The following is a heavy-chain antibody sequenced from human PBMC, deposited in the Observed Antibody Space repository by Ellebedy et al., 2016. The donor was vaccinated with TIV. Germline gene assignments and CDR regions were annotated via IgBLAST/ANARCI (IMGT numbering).Heavy chain of an antibody. CDR3: ASETFNDVDLEIWVVLDI. Sequence: PGGSLRLSCSVSGFTVNSNYMRWVRQAPGKGLEWVSLISVDGTTYYADSVKGRFSISRNISKNTLFLQMNSLRAEDTALYYCASETFNDVDLEIWVVLDIWGRGTMVTVSS. CDR1: GFTVNSNY. CDR2: ISVDGTT. D-gene: IGHD1-1*01. J-gene: IGHJ3*02. V-gene: IGHV3-66*01.